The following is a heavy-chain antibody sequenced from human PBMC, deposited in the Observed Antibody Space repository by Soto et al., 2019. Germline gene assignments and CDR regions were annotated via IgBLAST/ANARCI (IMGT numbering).Heavy chain of an antibody. CDR3: ERDPPGITASGGGG. J-gene: IGHJ4*02. V-gene: IGHV3-53*01. CDR1: GFTFSNNY. Sequence: EVQLVESGGGLIQPGGSLRLSCVASGFTFSNNYMRWVRQAPGKGLEWVSLIYSGGSTHYSDSVKGRFTISRDNSKNTLYLQMNSLRGEETAVYYFERDPPGITASGGGGWGQGTLVTVSS. CDR2: IYSGGST. D-gene: IGHD6-13*01.